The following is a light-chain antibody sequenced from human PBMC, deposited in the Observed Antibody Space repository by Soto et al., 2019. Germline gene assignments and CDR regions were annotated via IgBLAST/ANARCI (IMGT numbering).Light chain of an antibody. CDR1: SSDVGGYNY. Sequence: QSALTQPASVSGSPGQSITSSCTGTSSDVGGYNYVSWYQQHPGKAPKLMIYEVSNRPSRVSNRFSGSKSGNTASLTISGLQAEDEADYYCSSYTRSSTSYVFGTGTKVTVL. V-gene: IGLV2-14*01. CDR2: EVS. CDR3: SSYTRSSTSYV. J-gene: IGLJ1*01.